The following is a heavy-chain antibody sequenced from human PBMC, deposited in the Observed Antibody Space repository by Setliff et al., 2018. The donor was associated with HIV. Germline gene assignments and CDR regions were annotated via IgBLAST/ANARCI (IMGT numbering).Heavy chain of an antibody. Sequence: GESLKISCAASGFSFSSYWMHWVRQAPGKGLVWVSRINTDGSSTSYADSAKGRFTISRDNAKNTLYLQMNSLRTEDTAVYYCARGVRGVVNGMDVWGQGTTVTVSS. J-gene: IGHJ6*02. CDR1: GFSFSSYW. CDR3: ARGVRGVVNGMDV. CDR2: INTDGSST. V-gene: IGHV3-74*01. D-gene: IGHD3-10*01.